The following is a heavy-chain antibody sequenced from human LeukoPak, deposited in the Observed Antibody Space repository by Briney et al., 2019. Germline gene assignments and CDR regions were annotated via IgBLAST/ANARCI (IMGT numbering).Heavy chain of an antibody. J-gene: IGHJ4*02. Sequence: GGSLRLSCAASGFTFSSYAMSWVRQAPGKGLEWVSAIFNSGGSTYYADSVKGRSTISRDNSKNTLYLQMNNLRVEDTALYYCAKDIYGDYGGLDYWGQGTLVTVSS. CDR3: AKDIYGDYGGLDY. CDR2: IFNSGGST. CDR1: GFTFSSYA. D-gene: IGHD4-17*01. V-gene: IGHV3-23*01.